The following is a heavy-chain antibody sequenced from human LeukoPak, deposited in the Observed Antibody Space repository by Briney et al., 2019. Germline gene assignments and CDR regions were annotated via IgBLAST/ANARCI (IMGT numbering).Heavy chain of an antibody. J-gene: IGHJ4*02. Sequence: PGGSLRLSCAASGFIFNKHAMSWVRQAPGKGLEWVSSISSSSSYIYYADSVKGRFTISRDNAKNSLYLQMNSLRAEDTAVYYCESPGYWGQGTLVTVSS. CDR1: GFIFNKHA. CDR2: ISSSSSYI. CDR3: ESPGY. V-gene: IGHV3-21*01.